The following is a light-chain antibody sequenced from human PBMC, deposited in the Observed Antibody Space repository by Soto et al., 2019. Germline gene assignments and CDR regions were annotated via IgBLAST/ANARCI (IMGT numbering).Light chain of an antibody. CDR1: QSISSNY. Sequence: EIVLTQSPGTLSLSPGGRATLSCRVSQSISSNYLAWYQQKPGQASRLLIYGASSRATGIPDRFSGGESGTDFTLAISRLEPEDFAVYYCHQYGSSLRTFGQGTKVEIK. V-gene: IGKV3-20*01. CDR2: GAS. J-gene: IGKJ1*01. CDR3: HQYGSSLRT.